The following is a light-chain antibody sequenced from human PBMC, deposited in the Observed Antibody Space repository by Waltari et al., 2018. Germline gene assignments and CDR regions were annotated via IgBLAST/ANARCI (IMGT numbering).Light chain of an antibody. CDR1: SSNIGSNY. J-gene: IGLJ3*02. CDR3: AAWDDSLSGRWV. CDR2: RNK. V-gene: IGLV1-47*01. Sequence: QSVLTQPPSASGTPGQRVTISCSGSSSNIGSNYVYWYQQLPGTAPKLLIYRNKRRPSGVPARFSGSKSGTSASLAISGLRSEDEADYYCAAWDDSLSGRWVFGGGTKLTVL.